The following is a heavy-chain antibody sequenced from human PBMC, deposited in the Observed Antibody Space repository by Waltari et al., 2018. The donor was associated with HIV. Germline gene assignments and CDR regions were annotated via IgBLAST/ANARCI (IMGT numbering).Heavy chain of an antibody. D-gene: IGHD3-16*01. J-gene: IGHJ3*02. CDR1: GGSIKSSSYY. Sequence: QMQLQESGPGLVKPLETLSLICQVSGGSIKSSSYYWGWLRRPPGNGLEWIGSIFYSGQKKYKSALKSRITMSINTAKNQVSLSLTSVTAADTAEYYCARRFDYDEDSEYEEGSLDIWGPGTTVIVSS. CDR3: ARRFDYDEDSEYEEGSLDI. CDR2: IFYSGQK. V-gene: IGHV4-39*01.